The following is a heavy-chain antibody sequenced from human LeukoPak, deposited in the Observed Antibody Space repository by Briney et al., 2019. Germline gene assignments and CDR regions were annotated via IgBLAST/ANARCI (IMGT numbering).Heavy chain of an antibody. CDR3: AREGYSSSWPYYYYYMDV. J-gene: IGHJ6*03. Sequence: ASVKVSCKASGYTFTSYGISWVRQAPGQGIEWMGWISAYNGNTNYAQKLQGRVTMTTDTSTSTAYMELRSLRSDDTAVYYCAREGYSSSWPYYYYYMDVWGKGTTVTVSS. CDR1: GYTFTSYG. CDR2: ISAYNGNT. D-gene: IGHD6-13*01. V-gene: IGHV1-18*01.